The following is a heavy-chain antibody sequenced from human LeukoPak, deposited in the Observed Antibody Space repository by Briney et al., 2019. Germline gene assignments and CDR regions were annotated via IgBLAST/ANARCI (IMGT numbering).Heavy chain of an antibody. Sequence: SETLSLTCTVSGGSISSYYWSWIRQPPGKGLEWIGYIYYSGSTNYNPSLKSRVTISVDKSKNQFSLKLSSVTAADTAVYYCARGGIKDGIGVWGQGTTVSVSS. CDR1: GGSISSYY. D-gene: IGHD2-21*01. J-gene: IGHJ6*02. CDR2: IYYSGST. V-gene: IGHV4-59*12. CDR3: ARGGIKDGIGV.